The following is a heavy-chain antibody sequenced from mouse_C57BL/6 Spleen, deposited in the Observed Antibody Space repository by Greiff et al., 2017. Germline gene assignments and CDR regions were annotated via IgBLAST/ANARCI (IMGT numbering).Heavy chain of an antibody. Sequence: QVQLQQPGAELVMPGASVKLSCKASGYTFTSYWMHWVKQRPGQGLEWIGEIDPSDSYTNYNQKFKGKSTLTVDKSSRTAYMQLSSLTSEDSAVYYCARSAYGSTSYYFDYWGQGTTLTVSS. CDR1: GYTFTSYW. V-gene: IGHV1-69*01. D-gene: IGHD1-1*01. CDR3: ARSAYGSTSYYFDY. J-gene: IGHJ2*01. CDR2: IDPSDSYT.